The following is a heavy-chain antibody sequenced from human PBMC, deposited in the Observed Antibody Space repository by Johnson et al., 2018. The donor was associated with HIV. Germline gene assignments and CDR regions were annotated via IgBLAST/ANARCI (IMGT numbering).Heavy chain of an antibody. Sequence: VQLVESGGGVVRPGGSLRLSCAASGFTFDDYGMSWVRQAPGKGLEWGSGINWNGGSTGYADSVKGRFTISRDNAKNSLYLQMNSLRAEDTAVYYCARDHWYGYSYGSNDAFDIWGQGTMVTVSS. J-gene: IGHJ3*02. D-gene: IGHD5-18*01. CDR1: GFTFDDYG. CDR3: ARDHWYGYSYGSNDAFDI. CDR2: INWNGGST. V-gene: IGHV3-20*04.